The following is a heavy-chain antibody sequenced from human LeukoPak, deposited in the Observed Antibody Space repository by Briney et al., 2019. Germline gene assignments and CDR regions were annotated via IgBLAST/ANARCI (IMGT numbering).Heavy chain of an antibody. J-gene: IGHJ4*02. Sequence: LAGGSLRLSCAASGFTLSSYSMNWVRQAPGKGLQWVSDISGSGDSTSYADSVKGRFTISRDNSKNTLYLQMNSLRAEDTAVYYCAKAVGFTVTTWFDYWGQGTLVTVSS. CDR1: GFTLSSYS. V-gene: IGHV3-23*01. CDR2: ISGSGDST. CDR3: AKAVGFTVTTWFDY. D-gene: IGHD4-17*01.